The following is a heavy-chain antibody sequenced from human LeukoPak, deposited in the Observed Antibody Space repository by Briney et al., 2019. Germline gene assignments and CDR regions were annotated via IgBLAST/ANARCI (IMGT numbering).Heavy chain of an antibody. CDR2: ISSSGSTI. J-gene: IGHJ6*02. V-gene: IGHV3-11*01. CDR3: ARVIGYCSGGSCYRYYGMDV. CDR1: GFTFSDYY. D-gene: IGHD2-15*01. Sequence: GGPLRLSCAASGFTFSDYYMSWIRQAPGKGLEWVSYISSSGSTIYYADSVKGRFTISRDNAKNSLYLQMNSLRAEDTAVYYCARVIGYCSGGSCYRYYGMDVWGQGTTVTVSS.